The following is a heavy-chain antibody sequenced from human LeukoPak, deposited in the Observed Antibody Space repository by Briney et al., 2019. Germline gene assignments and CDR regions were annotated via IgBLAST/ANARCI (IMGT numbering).Heavy chain of an antibody. CDR1: GFSFEDYS. D-gene: IGHD3-10*01. CDR2: ISWDGGSP. J-gene: IGHJ4*02. Sequence: GGSLRLSCTASGFSFEDYSMHWVRQAPGKGLEWVSLISWDGGSPYYADSVKGRFTISRDNSKNSLYLQMNSLSTEDTALYYCAKDHGSGSYYNNFDYWGQGTLVTVSP. CDR3: AKDHGSGSYYNNFDY. V-gene: IGHV3-43*01.